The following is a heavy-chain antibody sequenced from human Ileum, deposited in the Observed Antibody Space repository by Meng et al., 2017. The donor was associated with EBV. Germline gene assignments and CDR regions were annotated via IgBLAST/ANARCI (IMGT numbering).Heavy chain of an antibody. V-gene: IGHV4-4*02. Sequence: SGTGLVMPSGTLSVGCAVPWGPVSSSTWWVWFSNAPGMGLAVSGEIYHSGSTNYIPFHKSLVTMTGDKSKHQLYLNLSSVNAADTAVYYCARVGQWLPIEYWGQETLVTVSS. CDR3: ARVGQWLPIEY. CDR2: IYHSGST. J-gene: IGHJ4*02. D-gene: IGHD6-19*01. CDR1: WGPVSSSTW.